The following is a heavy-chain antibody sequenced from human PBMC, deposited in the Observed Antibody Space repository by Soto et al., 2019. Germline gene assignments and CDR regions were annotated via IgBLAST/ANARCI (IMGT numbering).Heavy chain of an antibody. D-gene: IGHD6-19*01. Sequence: QVQLVQSGAEVRKPGASVKVSCKASGYTFTYYGIGWVRQAPGQGLEWMGWISPDDDNTNYAQKFQGRVTMTTDTSTNTVYMDLRSLRSDDTAVYYCARRRGSRGWFWFDPWGQGTLVTVSS. CDR3: ARRRGSRGWFWFDP. J-gene: IGHJ5*02. V-gene: IGHV1-18*01. CDR1: GYTFTYYG. CDR2: ISPDDDNT.